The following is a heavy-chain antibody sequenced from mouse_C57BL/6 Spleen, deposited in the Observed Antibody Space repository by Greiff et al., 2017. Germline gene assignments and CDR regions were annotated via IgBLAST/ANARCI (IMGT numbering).Heavy chain of an antibody. CDR1: GYTFTSYW. J-gene: IGHJ4*01. V-gene: IGHV1-69*01. CDR3: ARRGTTVVEDYAMDY. D-gene: IGHD1-1*01. CDR2: IDPSDSYT. Sequence: QVQLQQPGAELVMPGASVKLSCKASGYTFTSYWMHWVKQRPGQGLEWIGEIDPSDSYTNYNQKFKSKSTLTVDKSSSTAYMQLSSLTSEDSAVYYCARRGTTVVEDYAMDYWGQGTSVTVSS.